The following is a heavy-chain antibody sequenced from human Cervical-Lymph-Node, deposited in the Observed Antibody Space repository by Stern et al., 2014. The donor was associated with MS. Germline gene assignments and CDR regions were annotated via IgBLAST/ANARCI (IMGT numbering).Heavy chain of an antibody. CDR2: MNPQSGNT. Sequence: QVQLVQSGAEVKKPGASVRVSCKDSGYTFSSYNIHWVRQAPGLGLERMGWMNPQSGNTVSVQKFQGRVTLTTTTSTKTVYMELSSLRPEDTAVYYCARGHCSSDNFFDYYGLDVWGQGTAVTVSS. J-gene: IGHJ6*02. V-gene: IGHV1-8*01. D-gene: IGHD2-2*01. CDR1: GYTFSSYN. CDR3: ARGHCSSDNFFDYYGLDV.